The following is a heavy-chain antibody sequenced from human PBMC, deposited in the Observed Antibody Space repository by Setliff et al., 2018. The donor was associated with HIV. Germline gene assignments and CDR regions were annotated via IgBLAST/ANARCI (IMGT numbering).Heavy chain of an antibody. CDR3: AKEHYERSGFSN. CDR2: VRHDGDVQ. Sequence: GGSLRLSCAASGFTISSYHIHWVRQAPGKGLEWVAFVRHDGDVQIYADSVKGRFTASRDNPKNTVSLQLNSLRIEDTAVYYCAKEHYERSGFSNWGQGTLVTVSS. V-gene: IGHV3-30*02. CDR1: GFTISSYH. J-gene: IGHJ4*02. D-gene: IGHD3-22*01.